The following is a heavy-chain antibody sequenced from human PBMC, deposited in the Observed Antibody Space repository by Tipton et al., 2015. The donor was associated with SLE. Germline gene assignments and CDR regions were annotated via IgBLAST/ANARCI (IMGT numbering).Heavy chain of an antibody. CDR1: GVSISSTSYY. CDR3: ARLGIVIVPAATYYYGMDV. V-gene: IGHV4-39*07. Sequence: GLVKPSETLSLTCTVSGVSISSTSYYWAWIRQPPGKGLQWIGSAFYSGSTHHNPSLKSRVTMSLDTSKNQFSLKLTSVTAADTAIYYCARLGIVIVPAATYYYGMDVWGQGTTVTVSS. D-gene: IGHD2-2*01. J-gene: IGHJ6*02. CDR2: AFYSGST.